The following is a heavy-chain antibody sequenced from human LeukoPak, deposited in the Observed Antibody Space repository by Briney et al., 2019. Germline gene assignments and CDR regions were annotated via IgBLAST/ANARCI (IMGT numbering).Heavy chain of an antibody. J-gene: IGHJ4*02. D-gene: IGHD2-21*01. V-gene: IGHV1-2*02. Sequence: ASVKVSCKASGYTFTGYYIYWVRQAPGQGLEWMGWINPNSGGTNYAQKFQGRVTMTRDPSISTAYMELSRLRSDDTAVFYCARDQEHMYCGGDCYSGFDYWGQGTLVTVSS. CDR2: INPNSGGT. CDR3: ARDQEHMYCGGDCYSGFDY. CDR1: GYTFTGYY.